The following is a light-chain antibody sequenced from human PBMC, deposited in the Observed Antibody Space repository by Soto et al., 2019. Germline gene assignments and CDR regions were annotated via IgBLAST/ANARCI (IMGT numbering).Light chain of an antibody. CDR3: QQYTSYPWT. CDR2: DAS. J-gene: IGKJ1*01. CDR1: QSISSW. V-gene: IGKV1-5*01. Sequence: DIQMTQSPSTLSASVGDRVTITCRASQSISSWLAWYQQKPGKAPKLLIYDASSLESGVPSRFSGSGSGTDFTLTISSLQPDDFATYYCQQYTSYPWTFGQGTKVDIK.